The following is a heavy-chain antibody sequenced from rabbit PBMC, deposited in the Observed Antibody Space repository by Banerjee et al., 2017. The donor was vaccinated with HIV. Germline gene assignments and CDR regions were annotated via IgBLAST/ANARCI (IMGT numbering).Heavy chain of an antibody. Sequence: QEQLVESGGGLVQPGGSLTLSCKASGFTLSSGYWMCWVRQAPGKGLEWIGCISTVSGATVYATWAKGRFTISKASWTTVSLQMNSLTAADTATYFCARDGFGTGPDYDLWGQGTLVTVS. CDR1: GFTLSSGYW. J-gene: IGHJ3*01. CDR2: ISTVSGAT. CDR3: ARDGFGTGPDYDL. D-gene: IGHD7-1*01. V-gene: IGHV1S45*01.